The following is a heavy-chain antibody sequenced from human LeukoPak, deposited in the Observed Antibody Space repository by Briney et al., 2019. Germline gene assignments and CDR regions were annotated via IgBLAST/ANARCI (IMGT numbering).Heavy chain of an antibody. CDR3: ARSANAFDI. Sequence: PSGTLSLTCAVSGGSVSGYYWSWIRQPPGKGPEWIGKISHSGSTNYNPSLKSRVTISVDTSTNQFSLNLSSVTAADTAVYYCARSANAFDIWGQGTMVTVSS. CDR2: ISHSGST. J-gene: IGHJ3*02. CDR1: GGSVSGYY. V-gene: IGHV4-34*01.